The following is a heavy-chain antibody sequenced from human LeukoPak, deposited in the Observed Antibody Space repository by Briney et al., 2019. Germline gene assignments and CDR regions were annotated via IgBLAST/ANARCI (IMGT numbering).Heavy chain of an antibody. J-gene: IGHJ4*02. CDR1: GFTFGSYE. Sequence: GGSLRLPCAASGFTFGSYEMNWVRQAPGKGLEWVAYIGTIISTTYYADSVKGRFTVSRDDAKSSLYLQMSSLRAEDTAIYYCARSVYDLRGQRLVPGLDYWGQGTLVTVSS. V-gene: IGHV3-48*03. CDR3: ARSVYDLRGQRLVPGLDY. CDR2: IGTIISTT. D-gene: IGHD6-13*01.